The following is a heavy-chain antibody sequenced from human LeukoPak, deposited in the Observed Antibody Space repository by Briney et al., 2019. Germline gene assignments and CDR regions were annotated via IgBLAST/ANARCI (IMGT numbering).Heavy chain of an antibody. D-gene: IGHD3-16*02. V-gene: IGHV4-34*01. J-gene: IGHJ4*02. CDR1: GGSISSYY. Sequence: PSETLSLTCTVSGGSISSYYWSWIRQPPGKGLEWIGEVHHDGRINYNPSLKSRVTLSVDKSKNQFSLRLNSVTAADTAMYYCARSHDHLWGNYPDYWGQGTLVTVSS. CDR3: ARSHDHLWGNYPDY. CDR2: VHHDGRI.